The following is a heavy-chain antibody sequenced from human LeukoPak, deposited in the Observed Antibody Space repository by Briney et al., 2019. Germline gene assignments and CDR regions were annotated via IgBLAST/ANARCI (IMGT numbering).Heavy chain of an antibody. CDR3: AKEDPTRYFDL. V-gene: IGHV3-43*01. CDR1: GFTFDDYT. Sequence: GGSLRLSCAASGFTFDDYTMHWVRQAPGKDLEWVSLISWDVGTTYYADSVKDRFTISRDNSKNSLYLQMNSLRTEDTALYYCAKEDPTRYFDLWGRGTLVTVSS. J-gene: IGHJ2*01. CDR2: ISWDVGTT.